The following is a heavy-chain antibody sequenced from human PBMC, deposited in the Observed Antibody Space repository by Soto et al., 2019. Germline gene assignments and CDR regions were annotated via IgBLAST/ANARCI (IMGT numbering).Heavy chain of an antibody. CDR2: INHSGST. Sequence: SETLSLTCAVYGGSFSGYYWSWIRQPPGKGLEWIGEINHSGSTNYNPSLKSRVTISVDTSKNQFSLKLSSVTAADTAVYYCARGRRIAVAHYYFDYWGQGTLVTVS. V-gene: IGHV4-34*01. J-gene: IGHJ4*02. CDR1: GGSFSGYY. CDR3: ARGRRIAVAHYYFDY. D-gene: IGHD6-19*01.